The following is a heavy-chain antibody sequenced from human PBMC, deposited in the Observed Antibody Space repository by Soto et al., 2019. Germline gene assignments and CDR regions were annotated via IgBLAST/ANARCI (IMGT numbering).Heavy chain of an antibody. CDR1: GGTFSSYA. J-gene: IGHJ6*02. CDR3: ARHPRGYSYGLRAGYYYGMDV. V-gene: IGHV1-69*01. D-gene: IGHD5-18*01. CDR2: IIPIFGTA. Sequence: QVQLVQSGAEVKKPGSSVKVSCKASGGTFSSYAISWVRQAPGQGLEWMGGIIPIFGTANYAQKFQGRVTITTDESTSTAYMELSSLRSEDTAVYYCARHPRGYSYGLRAGYYYGMDVWGQGTTVTVSS.